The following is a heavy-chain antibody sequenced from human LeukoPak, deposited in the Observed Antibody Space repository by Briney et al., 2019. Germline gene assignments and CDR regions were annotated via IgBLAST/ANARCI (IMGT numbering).Heavy chain of an antibody. CDR3: ARVLCTGGSCYSFFDY. J-gene: IGHJ4*02. V-gene: IGHV1-46*01. D-gene: IGHD2-15*01. CDR1: GYTFTSYY. Sequence: ASVKVSCKASGYTFTSYYMHWVRQAPGQGLEWVGIISPSGGSSNYAQKFQGRVTMTRDTSTSTVYMELSSLRSEDTAVYYCARVLCTGGSCYSFFDYWGQGTLVTVSS. CDR2: ISPSGGSS.